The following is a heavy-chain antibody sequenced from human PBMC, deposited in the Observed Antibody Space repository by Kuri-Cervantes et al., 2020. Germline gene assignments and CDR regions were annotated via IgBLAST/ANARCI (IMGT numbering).Heavy chain of an antibody. D-gene: IGHD3-22*01. CDR1: GGTFSSYA. V-gene: IGHV1-69*05. J-gene: IGHJ4*02. Sequence: SVKVSCKASGGTFSSYAISWVRQAPGQGLEWMGWSNAGNGNTKYSQEFQGRVTITTDESTSTAYMELSSLRSEDTAVYYCAIATHYYDSSGPDYWGQGTLVPSPQ. CDR3: AIATHYYDSSGPDY. CDR2: SNAGNGNT.